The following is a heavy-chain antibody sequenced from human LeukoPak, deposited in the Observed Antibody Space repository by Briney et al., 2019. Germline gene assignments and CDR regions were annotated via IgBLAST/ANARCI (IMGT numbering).Heavy chain of an antibody. V-gene: IGHV1-18*01. CDR3: ARGVDDGDYSSPLNYYYYMDV. J-gene: IGHJ6*03. D-gene: IGHD4-17*01. CDR2: ISAYNGNT. Sequence: ASVKVSCKASGYTFTSYGISWVRQAPGQGLEWMGWISAYNGNTNYAQKLQGRVTMTTDTSTSTAYMELRSLRSDDTAAYYCARGVDDGDYSSPLNYYYYMDVWGKGTTVTISS. CDR1: GYTFTSYG.